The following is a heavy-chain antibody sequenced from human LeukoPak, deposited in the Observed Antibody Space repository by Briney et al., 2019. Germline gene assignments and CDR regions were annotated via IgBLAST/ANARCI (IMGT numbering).Heavy chain of an antibody. CDR2: IKQDGSEK. CDR1: GFTLSTAW. J-gene: IGHJ4*02. D-gene: IGHD3-22*01. Sequence: GGSLRLSCAASGFTLSTAWMNWVRQAPGKGLEWVANIKQDGSEKYYVDSVKGRFTISRDNAKNSLYLQMNSLRAEDTAVYYCARDLYRIVVVPHYFDYWGQGTLVTVSS. V-gene: IGHV3-7*01. CDR3: ARDLYRIVVVPHYFDY.